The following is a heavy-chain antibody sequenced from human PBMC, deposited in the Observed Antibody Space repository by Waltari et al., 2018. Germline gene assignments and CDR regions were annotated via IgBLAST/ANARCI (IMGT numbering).Heavy chain of an antibody. CDR3: ARDFQTGNFFVS. D-gene: IGHD3-9*01. Sequence: QVQLVQSGAEVKEPGASVKVSCRASGYTSSGSLIHWVGQAPGQGLEWMGGINLDSDDTKYGQKFRGRVTVTGDSSITTAYMELRGLRSDDSAMYYCARDFQTGNFFVSWGQGTLVTVSS. CDR1: GYTSSGSL. V-gene: IGHV1-2*02. J-gene: IGHJ4*02. CDR2: INLDSDDT.